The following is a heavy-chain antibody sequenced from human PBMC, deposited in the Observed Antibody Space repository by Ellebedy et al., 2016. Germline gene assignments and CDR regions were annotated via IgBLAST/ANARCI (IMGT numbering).Heavy chain of an antibody. CDR1: GFTFSNAW. J-gene: IGHJ4*02. CDR2: IKSKTDGGAA. D-gene: IGHD5-18*01. CDR3: TTAYRYNYDSV. Sequence: GESLRLSCAASGFTFSNAWMNWVRQAPGKGLEWVGRIKSKTDGGAADYAAPVKGRFTISRDDSKNTLYLQMNSLKTEDTAVYFCTTAYRYNYDSVWGQGTLVTVSS. V-gene: IGHV3-15*01.